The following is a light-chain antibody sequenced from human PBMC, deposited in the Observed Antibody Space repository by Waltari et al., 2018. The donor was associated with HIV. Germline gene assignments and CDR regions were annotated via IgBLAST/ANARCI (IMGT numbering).Light chain of an antibody. Sequence: QSALTQPASVSGSPGQSITISCTGTSSDFGGSNFASWYQQHPARAPKLIIFEVSDRPSGISNRFSGSKYGDTASLTISGLQTDDEADYYCASYTASTVIFGGGTKLTVL. CDR2: EVS. V-gene: IGLV2-14*01. J-gene: IGLJ2*01. CDR3: ASYTASTVI. CDR1: SSDFGGSNF.